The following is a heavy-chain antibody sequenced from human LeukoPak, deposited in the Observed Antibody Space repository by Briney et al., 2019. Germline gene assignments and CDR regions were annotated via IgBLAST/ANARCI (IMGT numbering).Heavy chain of an antibody. CDR1: GGSISSYY. CDR3: ARQDWDYGWYFEL. CDR2: IYYSGST. D-gene: IGHD1-7*01. Sequence: PSETLSLTCTVSGGSISSYYWSWIRQPLGKGLEWIGYIYYSGSTNYNPSLKSRVTISVGTSKNQFSLELSSVPAADTAVYYCARQDWDYGWYFELWGRGTLVTVSS. J-gene: IGHJ2*01. V-gene: IGHV4-59*08.